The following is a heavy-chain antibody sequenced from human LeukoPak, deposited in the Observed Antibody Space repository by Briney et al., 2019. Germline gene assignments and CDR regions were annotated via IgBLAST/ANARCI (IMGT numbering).Heavy chain of an antibody. CDR3: VKDRTGGEY. Sequence: PGGSLRLSCAASGFTFSSYAMHWVRQAPGKGLEWVAVISYDGSNKYYADSVKGRFTISRGNSKNTLHLQMNSLRAEDTATYYCVKDRTGGEYWGQGTLVTVSS. V-gene: IGHV3-30-3*01. J-gene: IGHJ4*02. CDR1: GFTFSSYA. D-gene: IGHD1-14*01. CDR2: ISYDGSNK.